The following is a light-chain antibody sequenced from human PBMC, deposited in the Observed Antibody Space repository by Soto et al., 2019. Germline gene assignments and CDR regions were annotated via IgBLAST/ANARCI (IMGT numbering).Light chain of an antibody. Sequence: QSVLTQPRSVSGSPGQSVTISCTGTSSDVGGYNYVSWYQQHPGKAPKLMIYDVSKRPSGVPDRFSGSKSGNTASLTISGLQAEDEADYYGGSYAGSYTFQVVFGGGTKLTVL. CDR3: GSYAGSYTFQVV. CDR1: SSDVGGYNY. J-gene: IGLJ2*01. V-gene: IGLV2-11*01. CDR2: DVS.